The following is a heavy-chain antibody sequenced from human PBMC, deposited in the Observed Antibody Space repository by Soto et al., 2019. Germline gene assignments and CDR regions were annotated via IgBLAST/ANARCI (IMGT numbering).Heavy chain of an antibody. CDR3: ARAETSVIHYFDY. J-gene: IGHJ4*02. V-gene: IGHV4-59*02. CDR1: GDSVNSYY. D-gene: IGHD3-16*02. Sequence: SETLSLTCTVTGDSVNSYYWSWMRQPPGKGLECMGYVYYSGSTNYNPSLKSRVTISVDTSKNQISLRLKSVTAADTAVYYCARAETSVIHYFDYWGQGSLVTVSS. CDR2: VYYSGST.